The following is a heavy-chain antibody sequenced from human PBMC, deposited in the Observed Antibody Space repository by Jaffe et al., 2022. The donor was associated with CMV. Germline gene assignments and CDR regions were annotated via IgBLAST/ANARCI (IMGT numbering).Heavy chain of an antibody. CDR1: GFTFSGSA. D-gene: IGHD3-22*01. J-gene: IGHJ6*02. V-gene: IGHV3-73*02. CDR2: IRSKANSYAT. Sequence: EVQLVESGGGLVQPGGSLKLSCAASGFTFSGSAMHWVRQASGKGLEWVGRIRSKANSYATAYAASVKGRFTISRDDSKNTAYLQMNSLKTEDTAVYYCTSSSTYYYDSSGYLTLYGMDVWGQGTTVTVSS. CDR3: TSSSTYYYDSSGYLTLYGMDV.